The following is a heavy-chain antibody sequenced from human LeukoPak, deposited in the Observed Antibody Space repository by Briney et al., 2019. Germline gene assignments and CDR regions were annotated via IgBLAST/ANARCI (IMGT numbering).Heavy chain of an antibody. CDR2: IYYSGTT. J-gene: IGHJ4*02. CDR1: GGSISSSSYS. V-gene: IGHV4-39*01. Sequence: PSDTLSLTCTVSGGSISSSSYSWGWIRQPPGKGLEWIGSIYYSGTTYYNPSLKSRVTISVDTSKIQFSLKLSSVAATDTAVYFCARLRFDFWSGYTHPYFDYWGQGTLVTVSS. CDR3: ARLRFDFWSGYTHPYFDY. D-gene: IGHD3-3*01.